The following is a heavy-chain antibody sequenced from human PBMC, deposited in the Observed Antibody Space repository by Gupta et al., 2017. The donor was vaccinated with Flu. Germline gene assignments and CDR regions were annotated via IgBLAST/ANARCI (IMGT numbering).Heavy chain of an antibody. CDR3: ANARSAGTPHYYYFDS. J-gene: IGHJ4*02. CDR2: VSYDGSNE. Sequence: YFMYWIRQAPGKGLEWVAAVSYDGSNEYYADSVKGRFTISRDNTKNTLFLLLNSLKIEDTAVYYCANARSAGTPHYYYFDSWGQGTLVTVSS. D-gene: IGHD1-26*01. CDR1: YF. V-gene: IGHV3-30-3*02.